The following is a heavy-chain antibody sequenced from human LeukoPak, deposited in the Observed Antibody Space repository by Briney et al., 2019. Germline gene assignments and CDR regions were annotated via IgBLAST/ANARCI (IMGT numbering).Heavy chain of an antibody. CDR2: ISGSGGST. J-gene: IGHJ4*02. V-gene: IGHV3-23*01. D-gene: IGHD6-13*01. CDR1: GFTFSSYG. CDR3: ARDSSWHVPVPENPVAFDY. Sequence: GGSLRLSCAASGFTFSSYGMSWVRQAPGKGLEWVSAISGSGGSTYYADSVKGRFTISRDNAKNSLYLQMNSLRAEDTAMYYCARDSSWHVPVPENPVAFDYWGQGTLVTVSS.